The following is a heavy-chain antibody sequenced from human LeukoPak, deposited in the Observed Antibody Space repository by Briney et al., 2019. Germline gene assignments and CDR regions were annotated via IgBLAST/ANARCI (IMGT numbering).Heavy chain of an antibody. CDR1: GGSISSYY. J-gene: IGHJ5*02. CDR2: IYYSGST. CDR3: ARGTYSSSSRWFDP. Sequence: SETLSLTCTVSGGSISSYYWSWIRQPPEKGLEWIGYIYYSGSTNYNPSLKSRVTISVDTSKNQFSLKLSSVTAADTAVYYCARGTYSSSSRWFDPWGQGTLVTVSS. V-gene: IGHV4-59*01. D-gene: IGHD6-6*01.